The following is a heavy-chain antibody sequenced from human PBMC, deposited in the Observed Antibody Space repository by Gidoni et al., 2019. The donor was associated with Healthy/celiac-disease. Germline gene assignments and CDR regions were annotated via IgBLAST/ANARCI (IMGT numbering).Heavy chain of an antibody. CDR1: GGSFSGYY. Sequence: QVQLQQWGAGLLKPSETLSLTCAVYGGSFSGYYWSWIRQPPGKGLEWIGEINHSGSTNYNPSLKSRVTISVDTSKNQFSLKLSSVTAADTAVYYCARGNLPGTARPLDYWGQGTLVTVSS. CDR3: ARGNLPGTARPLDY. J-gene: IGHJ4*02. V-gene: IGHV4-34*01. D-gene: IGHD6-6*01. CDR2: INHSGST.